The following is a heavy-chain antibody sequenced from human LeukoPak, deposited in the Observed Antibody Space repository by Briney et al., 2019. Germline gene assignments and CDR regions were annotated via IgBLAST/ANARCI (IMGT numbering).Heavy chain of an antibody. CDR1: GGSISSYY. D-gene: IGHD5-12*01. Sequence: SEALSLTCTVPGGSISSYYWSWIRQTPGKGLEWLGYIYYGVTTNYNPSLKSRVTISVDTSKNQISLRLTSVTAADTAVYYCAKDQRFSAYDPDEYNYFDPWGQGTLVTVSS. V-gene: IGHV4-59*01. J-gene: IGHJ5*02. CDR3: AKDQRFSAYDPDEYNYFDP. CDR2: IYYGVTT.